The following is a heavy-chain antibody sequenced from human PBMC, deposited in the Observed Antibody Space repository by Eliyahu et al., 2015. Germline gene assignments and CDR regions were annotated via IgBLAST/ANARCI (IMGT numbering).Heavy chain of an antibody. CDR1: GGSISXGGYY. J-gene: IGHJ6*02. CDR3: ARKNSDYSNSRGMDV. Sequence: QVQLQESGPGLVKPSQXLSLTCTVXGGSISXGGYYWSWIRQHPGKGLEWIGYIYYSGSTYYNPSLKSRVTISVDTSKNQFSLKLSSVTAADTAVYYCARKNSDYSNSRGMDVWGQGTTVTVSS. CDR2: IYYSGST. D-gene: IGHD4-11*01. V-gene: IGHV4-31*03.